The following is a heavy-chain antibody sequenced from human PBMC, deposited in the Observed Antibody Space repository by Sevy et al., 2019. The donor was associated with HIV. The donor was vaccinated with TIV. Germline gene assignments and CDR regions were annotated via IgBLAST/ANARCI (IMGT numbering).Heavy chain of an antibody. CDR2: ISYDGSNK. Sequence: GESLKISCAASGFTFSSYAMHWVRQAPGKGLEWVAVISYDGSNKYYADSVKGRFTISRDNSKNTLYLQMNSLRAEDTAVYYCAREEGSSSSADYWGQGTLVTVSS. V-gene: IGHV3-30*04. J-gene: IGHJ4*02. CDR1: GFTFSSYA. D-gene: IGHD6-6*01. CDR3: AREEGSSSSADY.